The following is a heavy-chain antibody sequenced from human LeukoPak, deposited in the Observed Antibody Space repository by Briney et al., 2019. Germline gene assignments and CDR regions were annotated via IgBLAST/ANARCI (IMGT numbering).Heavy chain of an antibody. J-gene: IGHJ4*02. D-gene: IGHD3-16*01. CDR2: IKRDGSTI. CDR1: GFTSSGCW. CDR3: ARLRGDETDFDL. Sequence: GGSLRLSCAASGFTSSGCWMSWVRQAPGRGLEWVATIKRDGSTIHYVDSVKGRFTISRDNAKNSLSLQMNGLRAEDTAIYYCARLRGDETDFDLWGQGTLVTVSS. V-gene: IGHV3-7*01.